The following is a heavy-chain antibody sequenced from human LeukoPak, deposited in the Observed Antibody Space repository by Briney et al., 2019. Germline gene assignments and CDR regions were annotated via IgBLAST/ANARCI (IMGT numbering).Heavy chain of an antibody. D-gene: IGHD2-2*01. Sequence: GGSLRLSCATSAFTLSTGAMSWVRQAPGKGLEWVSFITGDETYYTDSVKGRFTLSRDTSKNMLYLHMNNLRVEDTALYFCASRPVPGLGPLDFWGQGHLVSVSS. CDR1: AFTLSTGA. V-gene: IGHV3-23*01. J-gene: IGHJ4*02. CDR3: ASRPVPGLGPLDF. CDR2: ITGDET.